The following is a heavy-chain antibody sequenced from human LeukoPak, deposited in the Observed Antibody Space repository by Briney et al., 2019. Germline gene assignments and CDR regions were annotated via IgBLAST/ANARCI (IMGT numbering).Heavy chain of an antibody. J-gene: IGHJ3*02. Sequence: GSLRLSCAASGFTFDDYGMSWVRQAPGKGLEWVSGINWNGGSTGYADSVKGRFTISRDNAKNSLYLQMNSLRAEDTALYYCARGKTYYDFWSGYYAAFDIWGQGTMVTVSS. D-gene: IGHD3-3*01. CDR1: GFTFDDYG. V-gene: IGHV3-20*04. CDR3: ARGKTYYDFWSGYYAAFDI. CDR2: INWNGGST.